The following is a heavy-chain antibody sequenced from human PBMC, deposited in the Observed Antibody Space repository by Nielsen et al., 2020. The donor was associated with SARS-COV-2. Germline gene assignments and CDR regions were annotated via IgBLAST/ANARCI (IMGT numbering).Heavy chain of an antibody. CDR3: AKDSGAAAGSYWYFDL. Sequence: GGSLRLSCAASGFTFDDYAMHWVRQAPGKGLGWVSGISWNSGSIGYADSVKGRFTISRDNAKNSLYLQMNSLRAEDTALYYYAKDSGAAAGSYWYFDLWGRGALVTVSS. D-gene: IGHD6-13*01. CDR1: GFTFDDYA. CDR2: ISWNSGSI. V-gene: IGHV3-9*01. J-gene: IGHJ2*01.